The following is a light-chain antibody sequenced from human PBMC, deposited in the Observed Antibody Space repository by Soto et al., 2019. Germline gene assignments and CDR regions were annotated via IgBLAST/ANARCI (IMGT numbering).Light chain of an antibody. Sequence: DIPMTQSPSTLSASVGDRVTITCRASQSISGWLAWYQQKPGIAPKLLICKASSLESGVPSRFSGSGSGTEFTLTISSLQPDDFATYYCQQYNSYPWTFGQGTKVEI. V-gene: IGKV1-5*03. CDR2: KAS. CDR3: QQYNSYPWT. J-gene: IGKJ1*01. CDR1: QSISGW.